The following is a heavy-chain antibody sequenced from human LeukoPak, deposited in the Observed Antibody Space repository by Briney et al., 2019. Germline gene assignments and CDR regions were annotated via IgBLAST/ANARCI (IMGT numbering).Heavy chain of an antibody. CDR3: ARVGEMITFGGVVLDY. Sequence: PSETLSLTCTVSGGSISSYYWSWIRQPPGKGLEWIGYIYYSGSTNYNPSLKSRVTISVDTSKNQFSLKLSSVTAADTAVYYCARVGEMITFGGVVLDYWGQGILVTVSS. CDR2: IYYSGST. CDR1: GGSISSYY. D-gene: IGHD3-16*01. V-gene: IGHV4-59*01. J-gene: IGHJ4*02.